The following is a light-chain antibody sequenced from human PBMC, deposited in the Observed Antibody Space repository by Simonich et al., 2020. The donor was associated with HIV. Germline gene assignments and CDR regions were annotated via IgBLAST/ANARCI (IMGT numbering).Light chain of an antibody. CDR3: QQSYITLPYT. V-gene: IGKV1-39*01. J-gene: IGKJ2*01. CDR1: QSINTY. Sequence: DIQMTQSPSSLSASLGDRVTITCRASQSINTYLNWYQHKPGTAPKLLIYAASSLQGGVPSRFSGSGSGTDFTLTISSLQPEDFATYYCQQSYITLPYTFGQGTKLEIK. CDR2: AAS.